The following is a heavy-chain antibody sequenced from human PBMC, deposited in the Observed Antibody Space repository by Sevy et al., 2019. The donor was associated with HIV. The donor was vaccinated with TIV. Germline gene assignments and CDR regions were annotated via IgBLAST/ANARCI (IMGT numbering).Heavy chain of an antibody. J-gene: IGHJ4*02. V-gene: IGHV3-21*01. D-gene: IGHD3-10*01. CDR3: ARDCGFRELLCEDY. Sequence: GGCLRLSCAASGFTFSSYSMNWVRQAPGKGLEWVSSISSSSSYIYYADSVKGRFTISRDNAKNSLYLQMNSLRAEDTAVYYCARDCGFRELLCEDYWGQGTLVTVSS. CDR2: ISSSSSYI. CDR1: GFTFSSYS.